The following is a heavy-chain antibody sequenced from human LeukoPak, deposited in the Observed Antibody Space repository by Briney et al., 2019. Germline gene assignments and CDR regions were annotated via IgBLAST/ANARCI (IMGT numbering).Heavy chain of an antibody. CDR2: IWYVGSNK. CDR1: GFTFSSYG. CDR3: AKDRGAMVVTLFDY. J-gene: IGHJ4*02. D-gene: IGHD4-23*01. Sequence: GGSLRLSCAASGFTFSSYGMHWVRQAPGKGLEWVAVIWYVGSNKYYADSVKGRFTISRDNSKNTLYLQMNSLRAEDTAVYYCAKDRGAMVVTLFDYWGQGTLVTVSS. V-gene: IGHV3-33*06.